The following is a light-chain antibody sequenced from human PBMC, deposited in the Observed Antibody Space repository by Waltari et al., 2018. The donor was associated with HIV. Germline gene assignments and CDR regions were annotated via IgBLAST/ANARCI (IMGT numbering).Light chain of an antibody. CDR3: QQYFTTPWT. V-gene: IGKV4-1*01. J-gene: IGKJ1*01. CDR2: WSS. CDR1: QSVLYSSNNKNY. Sequence: DIVMTQSPDSLAVSLGERATIDCKSSQSVLYSSNNKNYLAWYQQRPGQSPRMIIYWSSTREAGFPDRFSGSGSGTDFNLTISSLQAEDVAVYYCQQYFTTPWTFGQGTKVEIK.